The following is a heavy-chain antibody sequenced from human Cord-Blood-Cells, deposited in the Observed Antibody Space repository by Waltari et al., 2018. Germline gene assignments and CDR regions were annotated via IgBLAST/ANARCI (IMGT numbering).Heavy chain of an antibody. CDR1: RYTFTAYS. CDR3: ARASLTGDDAFDI. CDR2: INPNSGGT. Sequence: QVPLVQSRAAVKKPGAAVEVSCKASRYTFTAYSMHWVRQAPGQGLEWMGWINPNSGGTNYAQKFQGWVTMTRDTSISTAYMELSRLRSDDTAVYYCARASLTGDDAFDIWGQGTMVTVSS. V-gene: IGHV1-2*04. D-gene: IGHD7-27*01. J-gene: IGHJ3*02.